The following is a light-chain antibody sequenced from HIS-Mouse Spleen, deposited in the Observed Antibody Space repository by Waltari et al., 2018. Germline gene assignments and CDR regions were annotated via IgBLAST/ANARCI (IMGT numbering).Light chain of an antibody. CDR1: ALPKKY. CDR2: EDS. CDR3: YSTDSSGNHRV. Sequence: SYELTQPPSVSVSPGQTAMITCSGAALPKKYAYWYRQKSGQAPVLVIYEDSKRPSGIPERFSGSSSGTMATLTISGAQVEDEADYYCYSTDSSGNHRVFGGGTKLTVL. J-gene: IGLJ2*01. V-gene: IGLV3-10*01.